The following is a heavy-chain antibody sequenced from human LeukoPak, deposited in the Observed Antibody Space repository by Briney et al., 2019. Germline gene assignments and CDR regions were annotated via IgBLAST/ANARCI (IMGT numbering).Heavy chain of an antibody. V-gene: IGHV1-8*01. D-gene: IGHD2-21*01. CDR2: MNPNSGNT. J-gene: IGHJ4*02. CDR3: ARGQQDLNSVMAAGGIYDY. CDR1: GYTFTSYD. Sequence: ASVKVSCKASGYTFTSYDINWVRQATGQGLEWMGWMNPNSGNTGYAQKFQGRVTMTRDTSTSTVYMELSSLRSEDTAVYYCARGQQDLNSVMAAGGIYDYWGQGTLVTVSS.